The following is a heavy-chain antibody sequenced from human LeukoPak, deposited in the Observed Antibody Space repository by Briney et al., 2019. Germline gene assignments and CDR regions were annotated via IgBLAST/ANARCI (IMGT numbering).Heavy chain of an antibody. CDR1: GGSLSGYY. J-gene: IGHJ4*02. V-gene: IGHV4-34*01. Sequence: PSETLSLTCAVYGGSLSGYYWSWIRQPPGKGLEWIGEINHSGSTNYNPSLKSRVTISVDTSKNQFSLKLTSVTAADTAVYYCARGRGYSTRVLFDYWGQGTLVTVSS. D-gene: IGHD5-18*01. CDR3: ARGRGYSTRVLFDY. CDR2: INHSGST.